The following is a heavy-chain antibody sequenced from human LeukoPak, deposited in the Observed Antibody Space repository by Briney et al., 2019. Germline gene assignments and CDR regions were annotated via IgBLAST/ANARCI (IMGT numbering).Heavy chain of an antibody. CDR3: ARDKAVATELTQYFQH. CDR1: GYTFTSYG. V-gene: IGHV1-18*01. D-gene: IGHD1-14*01. CDR2: ISAYNGNT. Sequence: GASVKVSCKASGYTFTSYGISWVRQAPGQGLEWMGWISAYNGNTNYAQKFQFRVTMTTDTSTSTAYMELRSLTSDDTAVYYCARDKAVATELTQYFQHWGQGTLVTVSS. J-gene: IGHJ1*01.